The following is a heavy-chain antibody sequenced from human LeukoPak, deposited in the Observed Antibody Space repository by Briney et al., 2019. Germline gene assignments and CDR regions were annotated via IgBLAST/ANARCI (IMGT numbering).Heavy chain of an antibody. Sequence: GGSLRLSCAVSGXTFSSYGIHWVRQAPGKGLEWVAVISYDGSSKYYADSVKGRFTISRDNSKNTLYLQMNSLRVEDTAVYYCAKTEYSSGYYFDYWGQGTLVTVSS. D-gene: IGHD6-25*01. CDR1: GXTFSSYG. V-gene: IGHV3-30*18. CDR2: ISYDGSSK. CDR3: AKTEYSSGYYFDY. J-gene: IGHJ4*02.